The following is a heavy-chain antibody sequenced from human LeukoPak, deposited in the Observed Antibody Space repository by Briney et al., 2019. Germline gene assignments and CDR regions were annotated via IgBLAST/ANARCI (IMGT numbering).Heavy chain of an antibody. CDR1: GYTFTGYY. J-gene: IGHJ5*02. D-gene: IGHD3-10*01. CDR3: ARDVYYGSGSYIIDP. V-gene: IGHV1-2*02. Sequence: ASVKDSCKASGYTFTGYYMHWVRQAPGQGLEWMGWINPNSGGTNYAQKFQGRATMTRDTSISTAYMELSRLRSDDTAVYYCARDVYYGSGSYIIDPWGQGTLVTVSS. CDR2: INPNSGGT.